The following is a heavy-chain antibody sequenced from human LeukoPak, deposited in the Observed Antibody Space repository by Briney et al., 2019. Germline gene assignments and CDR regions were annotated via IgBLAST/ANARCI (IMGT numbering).Heavy chain of an antibody. CDR3: ASLIHCGGGSCYRYFDY. J-gene: IGHJ4*02. CDR1: HYSISSGYY. CDR2: IYHSGNT. V-gene: IGHV4-38-2*02. Sequence: ASETLSLTCTVSHYSISSGYYWGWIRQPPGKGLEWIGSIYHSGNTYYNPSLKSRVTISIDTSKNEFSLKLRSVTAADTAVYYCASLIHCGGGSCYRYFDYWGQGTLVTVSS. D-gene: IGHD2-15*01.